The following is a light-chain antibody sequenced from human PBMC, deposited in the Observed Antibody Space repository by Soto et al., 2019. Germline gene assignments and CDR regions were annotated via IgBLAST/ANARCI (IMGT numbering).Light chain of an antibody. CDR1: QSVTSNY. CDR2: GAS. J-gene: IGKJ1*01. Sequence: EIVLTQSPVTLSLSAGERATLSCRASQSVTSNYLAWYQQKPGQTPTVLIYGASTRATGIPDRFSGSGSGTDFRLTSSRLEPEDFAVYFCQNYDTSPTFGQGTKVEIK. CDR3: QNYDTSPT. V-gene: IGKV3-20*01.